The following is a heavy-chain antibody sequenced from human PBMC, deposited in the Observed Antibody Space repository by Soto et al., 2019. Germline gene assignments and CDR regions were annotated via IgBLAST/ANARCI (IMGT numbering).Heavy chain of an antibody. CDR3: ARAYTGRLLLRADYSSAMDV. J-gene: IGHJ6*02. CDR2: IGAARDP. CDR1: GFSFSDYD. D-gene: IGHD6-19*01. Sequence: PGGSLRLSCTASGFSFSDYDMHWVRQAPGKGLEWVSTIGAARDPYYTGSVKHRFTISRENARNSMFLQMNSVTVGDTAVYYCARAYTGRLLLRADYSSAMDVWAQRIMVPVSS. V-gene: IGHV3-13*05.